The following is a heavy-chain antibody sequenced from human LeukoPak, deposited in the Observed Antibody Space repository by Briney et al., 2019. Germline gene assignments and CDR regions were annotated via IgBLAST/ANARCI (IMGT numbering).Heavy chain of an antibody. D-gene: IGHD3-9*01. V-gene: IGHV4-4*07. CDR1: GGSISSYY. CDR3: AREGDILPGYYTSFDY. J-gene: IGHJ4*02. Sequence: SETLSLTCTVSGGSISSYYWSWIRQPAGKGLEWIGRIYTSGSTNYNPSLKSRVTMSVDTSKNQFSLKLSSVAAADTAVYYCAREGDILPGYYTSFDYGGQGTLVTVSS. CDR2: IYTSGST.